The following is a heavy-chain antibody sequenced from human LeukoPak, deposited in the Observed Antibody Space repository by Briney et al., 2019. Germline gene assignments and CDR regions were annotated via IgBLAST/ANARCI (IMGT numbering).Heavy chain of an antibody. CDR1: GGSISSGGYY. V-gene: IGHV4-31*03. CDR3: ARGKRSGYYFDY. J-gene: IGHJ4*02. D-gene: IGHD3-22*01. Sequence: KPSETLSLTCTVSGGSISSGGYYWSWIRQHPGKGLEWIGYIYYSGSTYYNPSLKSRVTISVDTSKSQFSLKLSSVTAADTAVYYCARGKRSGYYFDYWGQGTLVTVSS. CDR2: IYYSGST.